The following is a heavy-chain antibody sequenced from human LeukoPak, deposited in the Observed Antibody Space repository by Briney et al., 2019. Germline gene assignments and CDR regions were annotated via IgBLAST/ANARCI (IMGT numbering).Heavy chain of an antibody. V-gene: IGHV3-23*01. D-gene: IGHD5-18*01. CDR1: GFTFSSYA. CDR3: AKDRRGYSYGPQGY. CDR2: ISGSGGST. J-gene: IGHJ4*02. Sequence: GGSLRLSCAASGFTFSSYAMSWVRQAPGRGLEWVSAISGSGGSTYYADSVKGRFTISRDNSKNTLYLQMNSLRAEDTAVYYCAKDRRGYSYGPQGYWGQGTLVTVSS.